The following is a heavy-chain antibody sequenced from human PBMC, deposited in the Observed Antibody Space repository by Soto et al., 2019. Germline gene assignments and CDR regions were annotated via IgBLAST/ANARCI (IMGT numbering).Heavy chain of an antibody. Sequence: EVQLLESGGGLVQPGGSLRLSCAASGFTISSYAMSWVRQAPGKGLEWVSVISSGGDNTYYADSVKGRFTISRDNSKNTLYLQVNSLRAEDTAVYYCAKGTYSKGFDPWGQGTLVTVSS. V-gene: IGHV3-23*01. CDR3: AKGTYSKGFDP. D-gene: IGHD4-4*01. CDR1: GFTISSYA. CDR2: ISSGGDNT. J-gene: IGHJ5*02.